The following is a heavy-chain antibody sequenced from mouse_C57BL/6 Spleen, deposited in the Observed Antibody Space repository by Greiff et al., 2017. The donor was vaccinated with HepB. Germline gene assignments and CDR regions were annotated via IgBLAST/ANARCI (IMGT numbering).Heavy chain of an antibody. CDR2: IDPETGGT. CDR1: GYKFTDYE. CDR3: TRDYGSSQYYFDY. J-gene: IGHJ2*01. Sequence: QVQLQQSGAELVRPGASVTLSCKASGYKFTDYEMHWVKQTPVHGLEWIGAIDPETGGTAYNQKFKGKAILTADKSSSTAYMELRSLTSEDSAVYYCTRDYGSSQYYFDYWGQGTTLTVSS. V-gene: IGHV1-15*01. D-gene: IGHD1-1*01.